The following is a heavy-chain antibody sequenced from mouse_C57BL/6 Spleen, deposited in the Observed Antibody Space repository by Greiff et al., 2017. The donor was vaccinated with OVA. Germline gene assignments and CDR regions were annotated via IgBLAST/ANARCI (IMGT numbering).Heavy chain of an antibody. Sequence: VQLQQSGAELVKPGASVKISCKASGYAFSSYWMNWVKQRPGKGLEWIGQIYPGDGDTNYNGKFKGKATLTADKSSSTAYMQLSSLTSEDSAVYCCARGGGLYGNYEAMDYWGQGTSVTVSS. CDR3: ARGGGLYGNYEAMDY. V-gene: IGHV1-80*01. J-gene: IGHJ4*01. D-gene: IGHD2-1*01. CDR1: GYAFSSYW. CDR2: IYPGDGDT.